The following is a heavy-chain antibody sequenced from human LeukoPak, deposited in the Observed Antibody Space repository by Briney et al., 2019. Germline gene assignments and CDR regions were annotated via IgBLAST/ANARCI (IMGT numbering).Heavy chain of an antibody. V-gene: IGHV3-48*01. J-gene: IGHJ3*02. Sequence: GGSLRLSCAASGFTFSSYSMNWVRRAPGKGLEWVSYISISSNTIFYADSVKGRFTTSRDNAKNSLYLQMNSLRVEDTAVYYCARVFRPSLTVFIIRGAFDIWGQGTMVTVSS. D-gene: IGHD3-3*01. CDR3: ARVFRPSLTVFIIRGAFDI. CDR1: GFTFSSYS. CDR2: ISISSNTI.